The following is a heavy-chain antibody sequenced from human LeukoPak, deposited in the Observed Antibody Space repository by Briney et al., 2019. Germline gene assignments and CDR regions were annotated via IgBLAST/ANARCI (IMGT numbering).Heavy chain of an antibody. Sequence: PGGSLRLSCAASGFTFSSYSMNWVRQAPGKGLEWVSSISSSSSYIYYADSVKGRFTISRDNAKNSLYLQMNSLRAEDTAVYYCAREGGDWGNDAYDIWGQGTMVTVSS. CDR3: AREGGDWGNDAYDI. CDR1: GFTFSSYS. J-gene: IGHJ3*02. D-gene: IGHD2-21*02. CDR2: ISSSSSYI. V-gene: IGHV3-21*01.